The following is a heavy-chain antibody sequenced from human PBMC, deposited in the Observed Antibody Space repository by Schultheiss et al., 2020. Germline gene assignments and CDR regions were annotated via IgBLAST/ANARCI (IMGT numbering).Heavy chain of an antibody. J-gene: IGHJ4*02. CDR1: GGSISSSSYF. V-gene: IGHV4-39*01. CDR2: IYYSGST. Sequence: SETLSLTCTVSGGSISSSSYFWGWIRQPPGKGLEWIGSIYYSGSTYYNPSLKSRVTISVDTSKNQFSLKLSSVTAADTAVYYCARSPVIMASYYFDYWGQGTRITVSS. CDR3: ARSPVIMASYYFDY. D-gene: IGHD3-10*01.